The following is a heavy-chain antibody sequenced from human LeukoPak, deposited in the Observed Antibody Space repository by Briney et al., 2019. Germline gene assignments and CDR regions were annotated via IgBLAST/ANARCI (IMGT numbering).Heavy chain of an antibody. CDR3: ASLDYDILTGTLDYYYGMDV. J-gene: IGHJ6*02. Sequence: PGGSLRLSCAASGFTFSRYAMHWVRQAPGKGLEWVADISYDGSNKYYADSLKGRFTISRDNSKNTLYLQMNSLRAEDTAVYYCASLDYDILTGTLDYYYGMDVWGQGTTVTVSS. D-gene: IGHD3-9*01. CDR2: ISYDGSNK. CDR1: GFTFSRYA. V-gene: IGHV3-30*04.